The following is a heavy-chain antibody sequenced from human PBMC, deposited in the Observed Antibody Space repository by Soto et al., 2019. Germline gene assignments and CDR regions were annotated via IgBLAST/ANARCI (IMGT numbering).Heavy chain of an antibody. Sequence: SETLSLTCTVSGGSVSSGSYYWSWIRQPPGKGLEWIGYIYYSGSTNYNPSLKSRVTISVDTSKNQFSLKLSSVTAADTAVYYCARRLTPAAAATIYGVFDYFDYWGQGTLVTVSS. J-gene: IGHJ4*02. V-gene: IGHV4-61*01. D-gene: IGHD4-17*01. CDR1: GGSVSSGSYY. CDR2: IYYSGST. CDR3: ARRLTPAAAATIYGVFDYFDY.